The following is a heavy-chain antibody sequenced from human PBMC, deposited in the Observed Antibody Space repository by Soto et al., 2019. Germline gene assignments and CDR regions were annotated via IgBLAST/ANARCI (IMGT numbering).Heavy chain of an antibody. CDR2: ISGDSGST. J-gene: IGHJ4*02. Sequence: GGSLRLSCAASVFPFSGYVMSWVRQAPGKGLEWVSAISGDSGSTYHADSVKGRFTISRDNSKNTLFLQMNSLGAEDTAVYYCAKGSASARPYFFDCWGQGSLVTVSS. V-gene: IGHV3-23*01. D-gene: IGHD2-15*01. CDR1: VFPFSGYV. CDR3: AKGSASARPYFFDC.